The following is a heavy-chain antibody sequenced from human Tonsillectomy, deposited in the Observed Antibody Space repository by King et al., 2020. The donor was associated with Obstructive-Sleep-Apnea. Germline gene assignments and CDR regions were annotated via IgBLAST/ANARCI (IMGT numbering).Heavy chain of an antibody. CDR1: GYTFTGYY. J-gene: IGHJ6*02. V-gene: IGHV1-2*02. Sequence: QLVQSGAEVKKPGASVKVSCKTSGYTFTGYYVHWVRQAPGQGLEWMGWINPNSGGTNYAQKFQGRVTMTRDTSTTTAYMEMSRLRSDDTAVYYCARDMEAAVGGMDVWGQGTTVTVSS. CDR3: ARDMEAAVGGMDV. CDR2: INPNSGGT. D-gene: IGHD6-13*01.